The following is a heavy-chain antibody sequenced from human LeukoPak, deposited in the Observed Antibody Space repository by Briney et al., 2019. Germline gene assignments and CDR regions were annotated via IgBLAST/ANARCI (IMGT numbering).Heavy chain of an antibody. CDR1: GGSISSYY. Sequence: SSETLSLTCTVSGGSISSYYWSWIRQPAGKGLEWIGRIYTSGSTNYNPSLKSRVTMSVDTSKNQFSLKLSSVTAADTAVYYCARDYLVRIGYSSPFDYWGQGTLSPSPQ. CDR2: IYTSGST. CDR3: ARDYLVRIGYSSPFDY. V-gene: IGHV4-4*07. D-gene: IGHD3-22*01. J-gene: IGHJ4*02.